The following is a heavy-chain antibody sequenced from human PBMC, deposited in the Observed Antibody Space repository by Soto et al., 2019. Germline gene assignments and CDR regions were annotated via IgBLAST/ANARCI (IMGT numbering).Heavy chain of an antibody. Sequence: EVQLVESGGGLVQPGGSLRLSCAASGFTFSSYAMHWVRQAPGKGLEYVSAISSNGGSTYYANSVKGRFTISRDNSKNTLYLQMGSLRAEDMAVYYYARDALPYSLIAPIRYWGQGTLVTVSS. V-gene: IGHV3-64*01. CDR2: ISSNGGST. CDR3: ARDALPYSLIAPIRY. D-gene: IGHD2-15*01. J-gene: IGHJ4*02. CDR1: GFTFSSYA.